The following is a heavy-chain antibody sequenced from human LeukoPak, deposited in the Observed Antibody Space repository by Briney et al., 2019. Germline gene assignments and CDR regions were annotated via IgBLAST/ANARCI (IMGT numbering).Heavy chain of an antibody. CDR3: ARGITMIVVASRGIDAFDI. D-gene: IGHD3-22*01. J-gene: IGHJ3*02. V-gene: IGHV4-30-4*08. CDR2: IYYSGST. CDR1: GGSISSGDYY. Sequence: SETLSLTCTVSGGSISSGDYYWSWIGQPPGKGREWIGYIYYSGSTFYNPSLKSRVTISVDTSKNQFSLKLSSVTAADTAVYYCARGITMIVVASRGIDAFDIWGQGTMVTVSS.